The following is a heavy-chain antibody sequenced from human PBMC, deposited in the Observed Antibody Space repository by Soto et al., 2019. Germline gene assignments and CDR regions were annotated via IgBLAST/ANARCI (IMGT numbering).Heavy chain of an antibody. Sequence: ASVKVSCKASGYTFTSYGISWVRQAPGQGLEWMGWISAYNGNTNYAQKLQGRVTITADESTSTAYMELSSLRSEDTAVYYCASSLVPAAIPNWFDPWGQGTLVTVSS. CDR3: ASSLVPAAIPNWFDP. D-gene: IGHD2-2*01. CDR2: ISAYNGNT. CDR1: GYTFTSYG. V-gene: IGHV1-18*01. J-gene: IGHJ5*02.